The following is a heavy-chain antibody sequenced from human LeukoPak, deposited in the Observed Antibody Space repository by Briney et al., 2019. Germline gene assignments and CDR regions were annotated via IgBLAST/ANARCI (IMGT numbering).Heavy chain of an antibody. V-gene: IGHV1-18*01. CDR2: ISAYNGNT. D-gene: IGHD3-22*01. Sequence: GASVKVSCKASGYAFSRKGINWVRQAPGQGLEWLGWISAYNGNTNFAQNVKGRLTLTTDASTTTAYMELTNLRSDDTAFYCCAVVITVNPYWGQGTLVTVSS. CDR1: GYAFSRKG. J-gene: IGHJ4*02. CDR3: AVVITVNPY.